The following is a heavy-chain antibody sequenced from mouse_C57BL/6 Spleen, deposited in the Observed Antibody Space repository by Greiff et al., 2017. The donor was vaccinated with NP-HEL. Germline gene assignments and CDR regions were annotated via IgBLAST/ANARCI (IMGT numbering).Heavy chain of an antibody. D-gene: IGHD1-1*01. V-gene: IGHV1-53*01. J-gene: IGHJ4*01. Sequence: VQLQQPGTELVKPGASVKLSCKASGYTFTSYWMHWVKQRPGQGLEWIGNINPSNGGTNYNEKFKSKATLTVDKSSSTAYMQLSSLTSEDSAVYYCAREGYYGFYAMDYWGQGTSVTVSS. CDR3: AREGYYGFYAMDY. CDR2: INPSNGGT. CDR1: GYTFTSYW.